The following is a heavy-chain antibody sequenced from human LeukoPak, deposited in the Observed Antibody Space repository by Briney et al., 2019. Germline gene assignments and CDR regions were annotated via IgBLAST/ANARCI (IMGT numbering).Heavy chain of an antibody. Sequence: TGGSLRLSCAASGFTFSSYAMSWVRQAPGKGLEWVSAISGSGGSTYYADSVKGRFTISRENSKNTLYLQMNSLRAEDTAVYYCAKDLSARWLQSIFDYWGQGTLVTVSS. CDR2: ISGSGGST. CDR1: GFTFSSYA. CDR3: AKDLSARWLQSIFDY. J-gene: IGHJ4*02. D-gene: IGHD5-24*01. V-gene: IGHV3-23*01.